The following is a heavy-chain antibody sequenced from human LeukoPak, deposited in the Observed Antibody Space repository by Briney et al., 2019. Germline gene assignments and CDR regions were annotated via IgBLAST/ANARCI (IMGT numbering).Heavy chain of an antibody. CDR1: GFTFSTYY. CDR3: ARERYCTTSACYVGVPFDY. D-gene: IGHD2-8*01. J-gene: IGHJ4*02. CDR2: VKQDGSEN. V-gene: IGHV3-7*01. Sequence: PGGSLRLSCAASGFTFSTYYMTWVRQAPGKGLAWVAGVKQDGSENYYVDSVKGRFTISRDNSQNSLYLQMNSLRAEDTAVYFRARERYCTTSACYVGVPFDYWGQGTLVTVSS.